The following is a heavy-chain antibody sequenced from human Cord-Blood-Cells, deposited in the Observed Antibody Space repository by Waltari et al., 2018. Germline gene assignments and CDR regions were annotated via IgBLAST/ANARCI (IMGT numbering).Heavy chain of an antibody. CDR1: GGAVSSGGYY. CDR2: IYDSGRP. Sequence: QVQLQESGPGLVKPSETLSLTCTVSGGAVSSGGYYWSWIRQPPGKGLEWIGYIYDSGRPNYNPSPTTRVTTSVDTSKNQFSLKLSSVTAADTAVYYCARGDGGSYYGDTFDYWGQGTLVTVSS. D-gene: IGHD1-26*01. J-gene: IGHJ4*02. CDR3: ARGDGGSYYGDTFDY. V-gene: IGHV4-61*08.